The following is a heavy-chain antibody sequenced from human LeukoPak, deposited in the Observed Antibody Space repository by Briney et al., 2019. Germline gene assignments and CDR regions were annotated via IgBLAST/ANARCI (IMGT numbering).Heavy chain of an antibody. J-gene: IGHJ6*03. Sequence: ASVKVSCKASGYTFTSYYMHWVRQAPGQGLERMGIINPSGGSTSYAQKFQGRVTMTRDTSTSTVYMELSSLRSEDTAVYYCARGYSNPSHYYYYYMDVWGKGTTVTVSS. CDR2: INPSGGST. CDR1: GYTFTSYY. V-gene: IGHV1-46*01. D-gene: IGHD4-11*01. CDR3: ARGYSNPSHYYYYYMDV.